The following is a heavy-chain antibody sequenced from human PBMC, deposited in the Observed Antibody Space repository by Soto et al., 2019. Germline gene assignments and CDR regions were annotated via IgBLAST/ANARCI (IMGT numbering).Heavy chain of an antibody. CDR3: TQVDGSGSWGWYFHS. CDR1: GFSLTTTGVG. J-gene: IGHJ4*02. D-gene: IGHD1-26*01. CDR2: VFWDGGE. V-gene: IGHV2-5*02. Sequence: QITLRESGPSLVKPTETLTLTCTFSGFSLTTTGVGVGWIRQPPGKALEWLAVVFWDGGERYSPSLKSRVTITKDTSKDQVVFTMTNMDPADTATYYCTQVDGSGSWGWYFHSWGQGTLVTVSS.